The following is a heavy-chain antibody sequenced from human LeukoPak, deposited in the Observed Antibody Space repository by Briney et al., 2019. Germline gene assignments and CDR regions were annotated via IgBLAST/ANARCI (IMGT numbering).Heavy chain of an antibody. J-gene: IGHJ3*02. CDR1: GGSISSGGYS. V-gene: IGHV4-30-2*01. Sequence: SETLSLTCAVSGGSISSGGYSWSWIRQPPGKGLEWIGYIYHSGSTYYNPSLKSRVTISVDTSKNQFSLKLSSVTAADTAVYYCAGQEYYYDSSGYWSHAFDIWGQGTMVTVSS. D-gene: IGHD3-22*01. CDR3: AGQEYYYDSSGYWSHAFDI. CDR2: IYHSGST.